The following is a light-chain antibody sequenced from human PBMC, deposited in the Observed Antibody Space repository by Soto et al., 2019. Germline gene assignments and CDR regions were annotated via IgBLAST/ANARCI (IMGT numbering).Light chain of an antibody. CDR3: NAQAANGNQV. V-gene: IGLV2-8*01. J-gene: IGLJ1*01. CDR2: EVS. CDR1: SNDVGHSSF. Sequence: QSALTQPPSASGSPGQSVTISCTGNSNDVGHSSFISWYQQHPGKGPKLIIYEVSKRPSGVPDRFSGSKSGNTSSLSVSGLQDEEEADYCCNAQAANGNQVFGTGTKLTVL.